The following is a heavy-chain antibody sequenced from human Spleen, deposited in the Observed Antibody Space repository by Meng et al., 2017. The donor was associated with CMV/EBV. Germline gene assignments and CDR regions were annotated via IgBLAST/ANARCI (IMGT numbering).Heavy chain of an antibody. Sequence: GGSLRLSCAASGLTFNTHSVNWVRQAPGKGLVWVSSTSSKSYIKSADSVKGRFTISRDDAKNSLYLQMNSLRAEDTAVYYCARDETRGMDVWGQGTTVTVSS. V-gene: IGHV3-21*01. CDR3: ARDETRGMDV. CDR1: GLTFNTHS. CDR2: TSSKSYI. J-gene: IGHJ6*02.